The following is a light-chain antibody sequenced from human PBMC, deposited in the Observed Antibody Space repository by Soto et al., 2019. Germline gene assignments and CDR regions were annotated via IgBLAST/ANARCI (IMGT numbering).Light chain of an antibody. CDR2: DAD. V-gene: IGKV1-5*01. CDR1: HHIGTY. J-gene: IGKJ1*01. Sequence: DIQMTQSPSSLSAVVGHRVTSTCRTSHHIGTYLNWYQQKPGKAPNLLIYDADSLEAGVTSRFSGSGTGTEFTLTINSLQPTDFATYYCQQYNSYPWTVGPGTQVEIK. CDR3: QQYNSYPWT.